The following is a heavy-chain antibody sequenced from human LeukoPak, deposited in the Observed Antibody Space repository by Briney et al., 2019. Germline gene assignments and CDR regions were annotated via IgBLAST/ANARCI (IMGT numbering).Heavy chain of an antibody. CDR2: INTGNGNT. J-gene: IGHJ4*02. V-gene: IGHV1-3*04. D-gene: IGHD3-9*01. CDR3: ARDLRHYDVFTGYYYFDY. CDR1: GYTFTSHS. Sequence: ASVKVSCKASGYTFTSHSMHWERQAPGQRLEWMGWINTGNGNTKYSQKFQGRVTVTRDTSASTAYMELRSLRPDDTAIYYCARDLRHYDVFTGYYYFDYWGQGTLVTVSS.